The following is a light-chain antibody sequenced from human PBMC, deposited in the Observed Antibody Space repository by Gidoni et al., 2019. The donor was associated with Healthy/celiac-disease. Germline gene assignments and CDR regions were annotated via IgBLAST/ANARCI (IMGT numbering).Light chain of an antibody. Sequence: ALRMTQSPSSLSASTGERVTITCRASQGISSYLAWYQQKPGKAPKLLIYAASTLQSGVPSRCSGSGSGTEFTLTISCLQSEDFATYYCQQYYSYPRTFGQXTKVEIK. CDR3: QQYYSYPRT. J-gene: IGKJ1*01. CDR1: QGISSY. V-gene: IGKV1-8*01. CDR2: AAS.